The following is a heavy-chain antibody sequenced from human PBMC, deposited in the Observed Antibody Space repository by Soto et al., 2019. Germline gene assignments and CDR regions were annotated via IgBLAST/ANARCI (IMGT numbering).Heavy chain of an antibody. CDR3: AKDAIAARGVFDY. CDR2: IIPIFGTA. Sequence: SVKVSCKASGDTFSSYAISWVRQAPGQGLEWMGGIIPIFGTANYAQKLQGRVTMTADTSTSTAYMELRSLRSDDTAVYYCAKDAIAARGVFDYWGQGTLVTVSS. J-gene: IGHJ4*02. CDR1: GDTFSSYA. D-gene: IGHD6-6*01. V-gene: IGHV1-69*06.